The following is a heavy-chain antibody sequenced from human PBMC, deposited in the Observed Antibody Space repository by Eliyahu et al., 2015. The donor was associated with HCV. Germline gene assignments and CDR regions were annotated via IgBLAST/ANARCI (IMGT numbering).Heavy chain of an antibody. J-gene: IGHJ5*02. CDR1: GGXITTYY. D-gene: IGHD6-19*01. CDR2: IHYSGST. Sequence: QVQLQESGPGLVKPSETLSLTCTVSGGXITTYYWSWIRXPPGKGLXGIGYIHYSGSTNYNPPLKSRVTISVDTSKNQFSLNLTSVTAADTAVYYCASGGGGIAVAGTGGWFDPWGQGTLVTVSS. V-gene: IGHV4-59*01. CDR3: ASGGGGIAVAGTGGWFDP.